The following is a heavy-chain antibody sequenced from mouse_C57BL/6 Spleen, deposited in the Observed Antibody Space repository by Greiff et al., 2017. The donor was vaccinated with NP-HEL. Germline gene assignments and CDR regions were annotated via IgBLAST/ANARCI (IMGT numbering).Heavy chain of an antibody. J-gene: IGHJ2*01. CDR1: GYTFTDYY. CDR2: INPNNGGT. D-gene: IGHD1-1*01. V-gene: IGHV1-26*01. Sequence: VQLQQSGPELVKPGASVKISCKASGYTFTDYYMNWVKQSPGKSLEWIGDINPNNGGTSYNQKFKGKATLTVDKSSSTAYMELRSLTSEDSAVYYCARPLGYYGSSSYDFDYWGQGTTLTVSS. CDR3: ARPLGYYGSSSYDFDY.